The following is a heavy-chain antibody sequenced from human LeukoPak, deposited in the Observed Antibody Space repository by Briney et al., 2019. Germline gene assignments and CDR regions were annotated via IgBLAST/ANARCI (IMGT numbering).Heavy chain of an antibody. V-gene: IGHV3-33*01. D-gene: IGHD1-26*01. CDR1: GFTFSSYG. CDR3: ARDPRIEWELYFDY. J-gene: IGHJ4*02. Sequence: GRSLRLSCAASGFTFSSYGMHWVRQAPGKGLEWVAVIWYDGSNKYYADSVKGRFTISRDNSKNTLYLKMNSLRAEDTAVYYCARDPRIEWELYFDYWGQGTLVTVSS. CDR2: IWYDGSNK.